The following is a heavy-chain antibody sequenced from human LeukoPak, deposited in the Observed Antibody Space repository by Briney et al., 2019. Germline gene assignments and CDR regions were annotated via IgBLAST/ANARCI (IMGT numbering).Heavy chain of an antibody. D-gene: IGHD2-21*02. CDR1: GFTLSSYG. Sequence: GGSLRLSCAASGFTLSSYGIHWVRQAPGKGLEWVAVISYDGSNKYYADSVKGRFTISRDNPKNTLYLQMNSLRAEDTAVYYCAKKYCGGDCYLDGFDYWGQGTLVTVSS. CDR2: ISYDGSNK. V-gene: IGHV3-30*18. J-gene: IGHJ4*02. CDR3: AKKYCGGDCYLDGFDY.